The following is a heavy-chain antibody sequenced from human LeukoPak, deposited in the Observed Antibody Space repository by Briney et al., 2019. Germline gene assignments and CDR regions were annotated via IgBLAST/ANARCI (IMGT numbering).Heavy chain of an antibody. V-gene: IGHV4-34*01. D-gene: IGHD6-6*01. Sequence: SETLSLTCAVYGGSFSGYYWSWIRQPPGKGLEWIGEINHSGSTNYNPPLKSRVTISVDTSKNQFSLKLSSVTAADTAVYYCARGDSSTSSFDFWGQGTPVTVSS. CDR3: ARGDSSTSSFDF. CDR1: GGSFSGYY. CDR2: INHSGST. J-gene: IGHJ4*02.